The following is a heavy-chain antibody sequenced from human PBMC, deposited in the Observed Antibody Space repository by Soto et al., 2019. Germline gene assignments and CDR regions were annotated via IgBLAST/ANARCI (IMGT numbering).Heavy chain of an antibody. D-gene: IGHD3-9*01. CDR2: IWYDGSNK. V-gene: IGHV3-33*01. Sequence: QVQLVESGGGVVQPGRSLRLSCAASGFTFSSYGMHWVRQAPGKGLEWVAVIWYDGSNKYYADSVKGRFTISRDNSKNTLYLQMNSLRAEDTAVYYCARDRSTKYFDWFSRSPDWYFDLWGRGTLVTVSS. J-gene: IGHJ2*01. CDR1: GFTFSSYG. CDR3: ARDRSTKYFDWFSRSPDWYFDL.